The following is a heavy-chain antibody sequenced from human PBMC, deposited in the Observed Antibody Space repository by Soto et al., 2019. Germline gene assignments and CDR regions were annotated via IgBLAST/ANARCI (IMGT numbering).Heavy chain of an antibody. CDR3: ARELERTFDY. Sequence: HPGXSLILSCPASGFTFSSYAMHWVRQAPGKGLEWVAVISYDGRNKYYADSVKGRFTISRDNSKNTLYLQMNTLRAEDTAVYYCARELERTFDYWGQGTLVTVSS. CDR2: ISYDGRNK. D-gene: IGHD1-1*01. CDR1: GFTFSSYA. J-gene: IGHJ4*02. V-gene: IGHV3-30-3*01.